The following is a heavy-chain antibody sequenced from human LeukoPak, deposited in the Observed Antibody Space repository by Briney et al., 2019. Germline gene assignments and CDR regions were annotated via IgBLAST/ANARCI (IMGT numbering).Heavy chain of an antibody. CDR3: ARADPAGESYFDY. CDR1: GYTFTGYY. CDR2: INPNSGGT. Sequence: ASVKVSCKASGYTFTGYYIHWARQAPGQGLEWMGWINPNSGGTNYAQKFQGWVTMTRDTSISTAYMELSRLRSDDTAVYYCARADPAGESYFDYWGQGTLVTVSS. V-gene: IGHV1-2*04. D-gene: IGHD3-10*01. J-gene: IGHJ4*02.